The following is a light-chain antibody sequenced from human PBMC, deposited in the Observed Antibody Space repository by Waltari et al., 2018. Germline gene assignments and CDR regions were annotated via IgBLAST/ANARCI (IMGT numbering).Light chain of an antibody. CDR3: GQGTHLPFT. J-gene: IGKJ3*01. Sequence: DVVMTQSPLSLSITPGQPASISCRSSQSLVHSNGNTYLSWYHQRPGQHPRRLIYEVSNQDSGVPDRFSGSGTGADFTLKISRVEAEDVGVYYCGQGTHLPFTFGPGTKLDIK. CDR2: EVS. CDR1: QSLVHSNGNTY. V-gene: IGKV2-30*02.